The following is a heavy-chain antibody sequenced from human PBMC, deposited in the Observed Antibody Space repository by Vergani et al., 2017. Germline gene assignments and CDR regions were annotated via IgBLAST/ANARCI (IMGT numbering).Heavy chain of an antibody. V-gene: IGHV3-33*08. Sequence: VQLVESGGGLVQPGGSLRLSCAASGFTFSSYGMHWVRQAPGKGLEWVAVIWYDGSNKYYADSVKGRFTISRDNSKNTLYLQMNSLRAEDTAVYYCARNGRWLQSDGDAFDIWGQGTMVTVSS. CDR3: ARNGRWLQSDGDAFDI. CDR2: IWYDGSNK. J-gene: IGHJ3*02. D-gene: IGHD5-24*01. CDR1: GFTFSSYG.